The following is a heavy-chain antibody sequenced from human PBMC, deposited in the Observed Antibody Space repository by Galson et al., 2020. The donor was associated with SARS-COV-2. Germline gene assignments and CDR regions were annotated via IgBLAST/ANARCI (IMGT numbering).Heavy chain of an antibody. CDR1: GSSIISSYH. V-gene: IGHV4-38-2*02. CDR2: IFHSGTT. D-gene: IGHD6-13*01. CDR3: AREWGSVAAAALDY. Sequence: SETLYLTCAVSGSSIISSYHWGWLRQPPGKGLEWIGSIFHSGTTYYNPSLKSLFTISMDTSKNQFSLKLGSVTAADTAVYYCAREWGSVAAAALDYWGQGILVSVSS. J-gene: IGHJ4*02.